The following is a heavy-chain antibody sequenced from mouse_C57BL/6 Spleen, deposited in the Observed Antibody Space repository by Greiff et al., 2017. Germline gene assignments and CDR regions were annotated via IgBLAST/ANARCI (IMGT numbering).Heavy chain of an antibody. CDR3: ARGGSHFDY. CDR1: GYTFTDYY. Sequence: VQLKESGPVLVKPGASVKMSCKASGYTFTDYYMNWVKQSHGKSLEWIGVINPYNGGTSYNQKFKGKATLTVDTSSSTAYMGLNGLTSEDSSVYDRARGGSHFDYWGQGTTLSASS. CDR2: INPYNGGT. J-gene: IGHJ2*01. V-gene: IGHV1-19*01.